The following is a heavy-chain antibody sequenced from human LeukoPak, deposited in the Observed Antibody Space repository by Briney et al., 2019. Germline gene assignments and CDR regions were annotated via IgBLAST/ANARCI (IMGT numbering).Heavy chain of an antibody. V-gene: IGHV4-59*11. CDR2: NYYSGST. Sequence: SETLSLTCTVSGGSISSHYWSWIRQPPGKGLEWIGYNYYSGSTNYNPSLKSRVTISVDTSKNQFSLKLSSVTAADTAVYYCARQPYDFWSGYYYYYYMDVWGKGTTVTVSS. CDR1: GGSISSHY. CDR3: ARQPYDFWSGYYYYYYMDV. D-gene: IGHD3-3*01. J-gene: IGHJ6*03.